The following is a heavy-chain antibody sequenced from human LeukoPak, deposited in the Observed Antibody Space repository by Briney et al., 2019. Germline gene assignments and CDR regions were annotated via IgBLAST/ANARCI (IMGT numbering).Heavy chain of an antibody. CDR1: GYTFTSYY. V-gene: IGHV1-46*01. CDR2: INPSGGST. CDR3: ARDERYDSSGYPFDY. J-gene: IGHJ4*02. D-gene: IGHD3-22*01. Sequence: GASVKVPCKASGYTFTSYYMHWVRQAPGQGLEWMGIINPSGGSTSYAQKFQGRVTVTRDMSTSTVYMELSSLRSEDTAVYYCARDERYDSSGYPFDYWGQGTLVTVSS.